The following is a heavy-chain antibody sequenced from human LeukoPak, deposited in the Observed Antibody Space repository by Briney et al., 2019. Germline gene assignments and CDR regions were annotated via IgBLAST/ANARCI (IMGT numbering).Heavy chain of an antibody. V-gene: IGHV3-7*01. J-gene: IGHJ3*01. CDR3: ARDGCFWSGYHAFDL. Sequence: GGSLRLSCAASGFTVSSSYMTWVRQAPGKGLEWVANIKQDGSDKYYVDSVRGRFTISRDNAKRSLYLQMNSLRAEDTAVYYCARDGCFWSGYHAFDLWGQGTMVTVSS. D-gene: IGHD3-3*01. CDR1: GFTVSSSY. CDR2: IKQDGSDK.